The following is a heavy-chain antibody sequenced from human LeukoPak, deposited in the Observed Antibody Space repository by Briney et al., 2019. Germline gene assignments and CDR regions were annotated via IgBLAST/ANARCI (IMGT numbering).Heavy chain of an antibody. V-gene: IGHV4-4*09. Sequence: SETLSLTCTVSGGSISSYYWSWIRQPPGKGLEWIGYIYTSGSTNYNPSLKSRVTISVDTSKNQFSLKLSSVTAADTAVYYCARLWTTDWFDPWGQGTLVTVSS. D-gene: IGHD3/OR15-3a*01. J-gene: IGHJ5*02. CDR2: IYTSGST. CDR3: ARLWTTDWFDP. CDR1: GGSISSYY.